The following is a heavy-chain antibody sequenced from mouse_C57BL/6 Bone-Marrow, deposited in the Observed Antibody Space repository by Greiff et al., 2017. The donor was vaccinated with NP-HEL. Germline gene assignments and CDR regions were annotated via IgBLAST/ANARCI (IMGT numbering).Heavy chain of an antibody. J-gene: IGHJ2*01. D-gene: IGHD1-1*01. V-gene: IGHV1-9*01. Sequence: LVKPGASVKLSCKATGYTFTGNWIEWVKQRPGHGLEWIGEILPGSGNTYYNERFKGKATFTADTSSNTAYMQLSSLTTEDSAIYYCARDYYGSSYFDYWGQGTTLTVSS. CDR1: GYTFTGNW. CDR3: ARDYYGSSYFDY. CDR2: ILPGSGNT.